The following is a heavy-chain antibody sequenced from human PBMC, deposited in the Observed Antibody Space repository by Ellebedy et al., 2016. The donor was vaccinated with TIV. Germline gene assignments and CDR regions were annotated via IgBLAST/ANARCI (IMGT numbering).Heavy chain of an antibody. CDR1: GFTFSNFW. CDR2: INEDGSKK. D-gene: IGHD5-12*01. CDR3: ARAEYSGYDLGVY. Sequence: PGGSLRLSCEASGFTFSNFWMSWVHQSPGKGLEWVANINEDGSKKYFVDSVKGRFSVSRDNAKNSVSLQMDSLRVDDTAVYFCARAEYSGYDLGVYWGQGILVNVSS. V-gene: IGHV3-7*03. J-gene: IGHJ4*02.